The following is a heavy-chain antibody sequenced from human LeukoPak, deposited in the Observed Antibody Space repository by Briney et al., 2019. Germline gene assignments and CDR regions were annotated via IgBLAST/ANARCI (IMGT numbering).Heavy chain of an antibody. V-gene: IGHV1-2*02. CDR2: INPNSGGT. Sequence: ASVKVSCKASGYTFTGYYMHWVRQAPGQGLEWMGWINPNSGGTNYAQKFQGRVTMTRDTSISTAYMELSSLRSEDTAVYYCARYRTGYSSSLDYWGQGTLVTVSS. J-gene: IGHJ4*02. D-gene: IGHD6-13*01. CDR1: GYTFTGYY. CDR3: ARYRTGYSSSLDY.